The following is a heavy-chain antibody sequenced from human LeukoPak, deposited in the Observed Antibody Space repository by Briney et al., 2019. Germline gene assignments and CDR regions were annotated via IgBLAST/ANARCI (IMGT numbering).Heavy chain of an antibody. CDR1: GGSISSYY. D-gene: IGHD3-22*01. J-gene: IGHJ3*02. Sequence: SSETLSLTCTVSGGSISSYYWSWIRQPPGKGMEWIGYIYYSGSTNYNPSLKSRVTISVDTSKNQFSLKLSSVTAADTAVYYCARPGLLNYYDSSGVDDAFDIWGQGTMVTVSS. V-gene: IGHV4-59*08. CDR2: IYYSGST. CDR3: ARPGLLNYYDSSGVDDAFDI.